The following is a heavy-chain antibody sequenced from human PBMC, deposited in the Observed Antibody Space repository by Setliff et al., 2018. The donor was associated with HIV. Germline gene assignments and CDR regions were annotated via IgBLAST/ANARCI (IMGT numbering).Heavy chain of an antibody. J-gene: IGHJ4*02. D-gene: IGHD5-18*01. CDR1: GFRFSVYS. CDR3: ARGGYPRL. CDR2: ITGSSTT. Sequence: GGSLRLSCAASGFRFSVYSMHWVRQAPGKGLEWLSYITGSSTTYYAESVKGRFTISRDNARNSLYLQVNSLRVEDTAVYYCARGGYPRLWGQGTLVTVSS. V-gene: IGHV3-48*01.